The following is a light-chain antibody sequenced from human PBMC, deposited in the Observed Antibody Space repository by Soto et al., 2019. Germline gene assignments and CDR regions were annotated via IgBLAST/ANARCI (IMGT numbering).Light chain of an antibody. CDR2: DAS. Sequence: DIQMTQSPSTLSASVGDRVTITCRASQSISSRLAWYQQKPGKAPKLLIYDASSLESGVPSSFSGSGSGTEFTLTISSLQPDDFATYYCQQYNSYPYTFGQGTKLEIK. V-gene: IGKV1-5*01. CDR3: QQYNSYPYT. J-gene: IGKJ2*01. CDR1: QSISSR.